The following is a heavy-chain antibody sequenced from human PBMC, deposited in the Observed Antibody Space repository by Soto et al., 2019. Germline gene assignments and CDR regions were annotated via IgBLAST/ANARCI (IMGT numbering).Heavy chain of an antibody. V-gene: IGHV2-5*02. CDR3: AHRLRYSNPYYFDY. D-gene: IGHD3-9*01. CDR1: GFSLSTSGVG. CDR2: IYWDDDK. J-gene: IGHJ4*02. Sequence: QITLKESGPTLVKPTQTLTLTCTFSGFSLSTSGVGVGWIRQPPGKALEWLALIYWDDDKRYSPSLKSRLTITQDTSKNPVVLTMTNMDPVDTATYYCAHRLRYSNPYYFDYWGREPWSPSPQ.